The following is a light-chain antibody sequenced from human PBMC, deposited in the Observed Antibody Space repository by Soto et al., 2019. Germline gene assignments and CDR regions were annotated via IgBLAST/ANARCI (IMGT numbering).Light chain of an antibody. Sequence: EIVMTQSPLFLPVTPGEPASISCRTSQSLLDSDGYNYVDWYLQKPGQSPQLLIYLGSSRASGVPGRFSGSGSGTDFTLEISRVEAEDVGVYYCMQALHTPPTFGAGTTVDIK. CDR1: QSLLDSDGYNY. CDR3: MQALHTPPT. V-gene: IGKV2-28*01. CDR2: LGS. J-gene: IGKJ3*01.